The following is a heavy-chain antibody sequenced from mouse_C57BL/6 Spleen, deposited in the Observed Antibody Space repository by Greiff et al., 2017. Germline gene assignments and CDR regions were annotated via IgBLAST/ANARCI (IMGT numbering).Heavy chain of an antibody. CDR2: INPGSGGT. CDR3: ARCGYYAMDY. J-gene: IGHJ4*01. Sequence: QVQLQQSGAELVRPGTSVKVSCKASGYAFTNYLIEWVKQRPGQGLEWIGVINPGSGGTNYNEKFKGKATLTADKSSSTAYMQLSSLTSEDSAVYFCARCGYYAMDYWGQGTSVTVSS. CDR1: GYAFTNYL. V-gene: IGHV1-54*01.